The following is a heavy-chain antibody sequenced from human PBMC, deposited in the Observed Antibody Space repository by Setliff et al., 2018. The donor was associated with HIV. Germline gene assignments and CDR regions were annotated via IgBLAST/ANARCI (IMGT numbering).Heavy chain of an antibody. CDR2: IIPIFGTA. D-gene: IGHD6-19*01. Sequence: GASVKVSCKASGGTFSSYAISWVRQAPGQGLEWMGGIIPIFGTANYAQKFQGRVTITADESTSTAYMELSSLRSEDTAVYYCARDNPTSISSGWYGWRYYYDMDVWGKGTTVTVSS. V-gene: IGHV1-69*13. J-gene: IGHJ6*03. CDR3: ARDNPTSISSGWYGWRYYYDMDV. CDR1: GGTFSSYA.